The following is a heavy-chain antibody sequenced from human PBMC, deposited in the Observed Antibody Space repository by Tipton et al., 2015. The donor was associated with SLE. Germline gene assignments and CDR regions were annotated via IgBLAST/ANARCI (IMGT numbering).Heavy chain of an antibody. D-gene: IGHD4-23*01. CDR3: ARISPTEVNAFDI. CDR1: GGSISSSSYF. V-gene: IGHV4-39*07. Sequence: TLSLTCTVSGGSISSSSYFWGWIRQPPGKGLEWIGIIYYSGSTYYNPSLKSRVTISLDTSKNQFSLKLSSVTAADTAVYYCARISPTEVNAFDIWGQGTMVTVSS. J-gene: IGHJ3*02. CDR2: IYYSGST.